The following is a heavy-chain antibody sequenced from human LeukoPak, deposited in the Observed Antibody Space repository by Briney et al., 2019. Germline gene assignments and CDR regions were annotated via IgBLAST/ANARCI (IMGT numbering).Heavy chain of an antibody. CDR1: GYTFTGYY. Sequence: GASVKVSCKASGYTFTGYYMHWVRQAPGQGLEWMGWINPNSGGTNYAQKFQGRVTVTRDTSISTAYMELSRLRSDDTAVYYCASAYCSSTTCPLLTTYWGQGTLVTVSS. D-gene: IGHD2-2*01. J-gene: IGHJ4*02. V-gene: IGHV1-2*02. CDR2: INPNSGGT. CDR3: ASAYCSSTTCPLLTTY.